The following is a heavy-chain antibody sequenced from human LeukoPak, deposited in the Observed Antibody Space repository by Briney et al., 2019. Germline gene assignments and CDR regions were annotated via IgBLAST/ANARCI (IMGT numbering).Heavy chain of an antibody. Sequence: PGGSLRLSCAASGFSFDDYAMHWVRQAPGKGLEWVSGISWNSGSIAYTDSVKGRFTISRDNAKNTLYLQMNSLRAEDTAVYYCARLRRHTSYNWFDPWGQGTLVTVSS. CDR1: GFSFDDYA. D-gene: IGHD2-15*01. J-gene: IGHJ5*02. V-gene: IGHV3-9*01. CDR2: ISWNSGSI. CDR3: ARLRRHTSYNWFDP.